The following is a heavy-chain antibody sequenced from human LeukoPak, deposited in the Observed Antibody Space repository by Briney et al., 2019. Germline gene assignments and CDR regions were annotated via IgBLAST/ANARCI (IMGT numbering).Heavy chain of an antibody. CDR1: GGSFSGHY. Sequence: SETLSLTCAVYGGSFSGHYWSWIRQPPGKGLEWIGEINHSGGANYKPSLKSRVTMSVDTSKNQFSLNLTSVTAADTAVYYCARYGTYYYYYYMDVWGKGTTVTVSS. CDR3: ARYGTYYYYYYMDV. J-gene: IGHJ6*03. CDR2: INHSGGA. D-gene: IGHD4-17*01. V-gene: IGHV4-34*01.